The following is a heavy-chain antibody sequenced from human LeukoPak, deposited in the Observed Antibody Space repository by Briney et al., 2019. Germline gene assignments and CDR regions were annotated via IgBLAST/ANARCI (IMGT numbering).Heavy chain of an antibody. CDR1: GYSFTSYW. Sequence: GESLKISCKGSGYSFTSYWISWVRQMPGKGLEWTGRIDPSDSYTNYSPSFQGHVTISADKSISTAYLQWSSLKASDTAMYYCARHRFGGGSYNWFDPWGQGTLVTVSS. CDR2: IDPSDSYT. J-gene: IGHJ5*02. V-gene: IGHV5-10-1*01. CDR3: ARHRFGGGSYNWFDP. D-gene: IGHD2-15*01.